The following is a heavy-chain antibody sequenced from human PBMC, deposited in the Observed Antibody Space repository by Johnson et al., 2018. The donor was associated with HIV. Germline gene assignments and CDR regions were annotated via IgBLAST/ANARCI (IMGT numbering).Heavy chain of an antibody. J-gene: IGHJ3*02. CDR3: ARDRGIRAAGDAFDI. D-gene: IGHD6-13*01. Sequence: VRLVESGGGLVQPGGSLRLSCAASGFTFSDHYMDWVRQAPGKGLEWVGRTRNKANSYTTEYAASVKGRFTISRDDSKNSLYLQMNSLKTEDTAVYYCARDRGIRAAGDAFDIWGQGTMVTVSS. CDR1: GFTFSDHY. V-gene: IGHV3-72*01. CDR2: TRNKANSYTT.